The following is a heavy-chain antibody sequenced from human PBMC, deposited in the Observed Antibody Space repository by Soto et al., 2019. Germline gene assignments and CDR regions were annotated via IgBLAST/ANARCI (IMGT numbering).Heavy chain of an antibody. Sequence: QVQLVQSGAEVKKPGSSVKVSCKASGDTFSSYALSWVRQAPGQGLEWMGGIIPIFGTANYAQKFQGRVTITADEYTSTAYMALSSLRSEDTAVYYCALDLFGYCYGMDVWGQGTTVTVSS. CDR3: ALDLFGYCYGMDV. V-gene: IGHV1-69*12. CDR2: IIPIFGTA. D-gene: IGHD2-21*01. J-gene: IGHJ6*02. CDR1: GDTFSSYA.